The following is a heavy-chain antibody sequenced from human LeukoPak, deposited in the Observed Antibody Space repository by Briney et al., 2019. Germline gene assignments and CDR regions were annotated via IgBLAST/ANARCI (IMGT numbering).Heavy chain of an antibody. J-gene: IGHJ6*01. CDR3: ARQSGMDV. Sequence: PGGCLGLACAASGFTFSSYRMNWVRQAPGKGLEWVSYISSSSSTIYYADSVKGRFTISRENAKNSVCLQMNSLRDEDTAVYYCARQSGMDVWGQGPSVTVSS. CDR1: GFTFSSYR. V-gene: IGHV3-48*02. CDR2: ISSSSSTI.